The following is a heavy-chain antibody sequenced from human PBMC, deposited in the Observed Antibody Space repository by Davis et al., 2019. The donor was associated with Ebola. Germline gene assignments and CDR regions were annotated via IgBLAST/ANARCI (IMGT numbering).Heavy chain of an antibody. Sequence: GGSLRLSCAASGFTVSSNYMSWVRQAPGKGLEWVSFIYSGGSTYYAAPVKGRFTISRHNSKNTLYLQMNSLHQGPIGLPPGTLLQEHLWG. CDR1: GFTVSSNY. V-gene: IGHV3-53*04. CDR2: IYSGGST. CDR3: TLLQEHL. J-gene: IGHJ6*01.